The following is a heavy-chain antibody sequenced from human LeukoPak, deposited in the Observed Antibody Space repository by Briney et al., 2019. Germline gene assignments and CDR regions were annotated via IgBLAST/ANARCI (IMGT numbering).Heavy chain of an antibody. CDR2: ISGSGGST. CDR3: AKRSPGVNNWFDP. CDR1: GFTFSSYA. Sequence: GGSLRLSCAASGFTFSSYAMSWVRQAPGKVLEWVSAISGSGGSTYYADSVKGRFTISRDNSKNTLYLQVNSLRAEDTAVYHCAKRSPGVNNWFDPWGQGTLVTVSS. J-gene: IGHJ5*02. V-gene: IGHV3-23*01. D-gene: IGHD3-10*01.